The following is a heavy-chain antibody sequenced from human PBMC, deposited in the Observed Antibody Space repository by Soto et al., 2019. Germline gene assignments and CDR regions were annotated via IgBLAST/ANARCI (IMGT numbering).Heavy chain of an antibody. CDR3: ARGPTGWYGYDY. D-gene: IGHD6-19*01. CDR2: INSDATTK. CDR1: GFTFRSSW. V-gene: IGHV3-74*01. Sequence: EVQLVESGGGLVQPGGSLRLSCVASGFTFRSSWMHWVRQAPGKGLVWVSRINSDATTKNYAEYAKGRFTIARGNAENTLNLQIDSLTAEDTAVFYLARGPTGWYGYDYWGQGTLLTVSS. J-gene: IGHJ4*02.